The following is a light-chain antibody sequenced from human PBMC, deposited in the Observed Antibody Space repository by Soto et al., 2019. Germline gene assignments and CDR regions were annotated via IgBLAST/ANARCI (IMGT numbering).Light chain of an antibody. J-gene: IGKJ4*01. V-gene: IGKV3-20*01. CDR2: GAS. CDR3: QQYDDSQLT. Sequence: EIVLTQSPGTLSLSPGERATLSCRASQSVSSSYVAWYQQRPSQAPRLLIYGASSRATGIPDRFSGSGSGTDFTLTISRLEPEDFAVCYCQQYDDSQLTFGGGTKVEIK. CDR1: QSVSSSY.